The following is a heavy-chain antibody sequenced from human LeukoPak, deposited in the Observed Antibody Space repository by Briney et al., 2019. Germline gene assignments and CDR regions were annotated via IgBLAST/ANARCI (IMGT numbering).Heavy chain of an antibody. CDR2: ISYDGSNK. CDR1: GFTFSSYG. CDR3: ATGLGESFDY. D-gene: IGHD3-10*01. Sequence: PWRSLRLSCAASGFTFSSYGMHWVRQAPGKGLEWVAVISYDGSNKYYADSVKGRFTISRDNSKNTLYLQMNSLRAEDTAVYYCATGLGESFDYWGQGTLVTVSS. J-gene: IGHJ4*02. V-gene: IGHV3-30*03.